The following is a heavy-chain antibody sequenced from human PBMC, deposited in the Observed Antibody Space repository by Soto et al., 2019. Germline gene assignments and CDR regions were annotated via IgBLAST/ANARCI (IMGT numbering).Heavy chain of an antibody. CDR1: GFTFRNNV. V-gene: IGHV3-23*01. CDR3: AKNGLDNSPSAIDS. D-gene: IGHD1-1*01. CDR2: ITGSGRDT. J-gene: IGHJ4*02. Sequence: EVQLLESGGGLAQPGGSLRLSCTASGFTFRNNVLSWVRQAPGKGLDWVSGITGSGRDTYYADSVKGRFTISRDNSKNMVFLQMNSPRAEDTALYYCAKNGLDNSPSAIDSWGPGTLVTVSS.